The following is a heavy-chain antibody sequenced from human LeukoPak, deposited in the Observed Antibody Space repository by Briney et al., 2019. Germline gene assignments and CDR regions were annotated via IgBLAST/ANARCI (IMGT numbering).Heavy chain of an antibody. CDR1: LGSITSANW. CDR2: VYHTGTA. D-gene: IGHD1-26*01. CDR3: ARRSGSFFAADY. V-gene: IGHV4-4*02. Sequence: SETLSLTCAVSLGSITSANWWIWVRQPPGKGLEWIGEVYHTGTADYNPSLKSRVTVSVDKSKNHFSLNLNSVTAADTAMYYCARRSGSFFAADYWGQGTLVTVSS. J-gene: IGHJ4*02.